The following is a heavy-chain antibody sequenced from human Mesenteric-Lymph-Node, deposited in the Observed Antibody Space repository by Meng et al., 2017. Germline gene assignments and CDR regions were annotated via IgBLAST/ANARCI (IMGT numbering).Heavy chain of an antibody. J-gene: IGHJ5*02. CDR3: AKARYGSGSYQWFDP. Sequence: GGSLRLSCAASGFTFSSYWMSWVRQAPGKGLEWEANIKQDGSEKYYADSVKGRFTISRDNAKNSLYLQMNSLRAEDTALYYCAKARYGSGSYQWFDPWGQGTLVTVSS. V-gene: IGHV3-7*03. CDR1: GFTFSSYW. CDR2: IKQDGSEK. D-gene: IGHD3-10*01.